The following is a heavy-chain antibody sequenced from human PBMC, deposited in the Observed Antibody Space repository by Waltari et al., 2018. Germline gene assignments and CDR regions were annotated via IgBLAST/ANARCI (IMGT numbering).Heavy chain of an antibody. D-gene: IGHD4-17*01. CDR1: GYTFAGYY. CDR2: INPNSGNT. CDR3: ARGLNYGGKRGDY. J-gene: IGHJ4*02. V-gene: IGHV1-8*02. Sequence: VQLVQSGAEVKKPGASVKVSCKASGYTFAGYYMHWVRQAPGQGLEWMGWINPNSGNTGYAQKFQGRVTMTRNTSISTAYMELSSLRSEDTAVYYCARGLNYGGKRGDYWGQGTLVTVSS.